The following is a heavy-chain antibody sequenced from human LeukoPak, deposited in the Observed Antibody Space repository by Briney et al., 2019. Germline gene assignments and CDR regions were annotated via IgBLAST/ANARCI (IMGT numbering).Heavy chain of an antibody. CDR1: GGSISGYY. CDR3: AGTMESGSFNTFDY. Sequence: PSETLSLTCTVSGGSISGYYWNWSRQPPGKGVEWIGNLYYMRGAWYKSSPKSRVTTSVDTSRNEFSLKLSSVTAADTAVYYCAGTMESGSFNTFDYWGQGTLVTVSS. J-gene: IGHJ4*02. CDR2: LYYMRGA. D-gene: IGHD1-26*01. V-gene: IGHV4-59*01.